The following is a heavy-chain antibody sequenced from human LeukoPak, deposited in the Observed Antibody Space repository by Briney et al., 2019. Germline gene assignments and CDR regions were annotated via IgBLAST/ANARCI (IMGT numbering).Heavy chain of an antibody. CDR3: ARTYSSGWYYFDY. D-gene: IGHD6-19*01. Sequence: ASVKVSCTASGYTFTSYAMHWVRQAPGQRLEWMGWINAGNGNTKYSQKFQGRVTITRDTSASTAYMELSTLRSEDTAVYYCARTYSSGWYYFDYWGQGTLVTVSS. J-gene: IGHJ4*02. CDR2: INAGNGNT. CDR1: GYTFTSYA. V-gene: IGHV1-3*01.